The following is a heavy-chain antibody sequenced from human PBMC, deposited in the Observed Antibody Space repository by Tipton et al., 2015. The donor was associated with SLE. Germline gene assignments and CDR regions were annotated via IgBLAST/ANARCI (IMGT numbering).Heavy chain of an antibody. Sequence: TLSLTCTVSGGSITTSGYFWSWIRQRPGKGLEWIGYIYHSGATYYNLSLKNRVTISIDTSKNQFSLRLTSVTAADTAVYHCARRHYSGPFDSWGQGTLVTVSS. CDR3: ARRHYSGPFDS. J-gene: IGHJ4*02. CDR2: IYHSGAT. CDR1: GGSITTSGYF. V-gene: IGHV4-31*03. D-gene: IGHD5-12*01.